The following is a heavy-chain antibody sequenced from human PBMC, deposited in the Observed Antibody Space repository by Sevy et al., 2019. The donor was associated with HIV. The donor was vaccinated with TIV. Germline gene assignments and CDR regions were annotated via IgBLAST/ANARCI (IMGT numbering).Heavy chain of an antibody. CDR1: GFTFSSYA. J-gene: IGHJ5*02. Sequence: GGYLRLSCAASGFTFSSYAMSWVRQAPGKGLEWVSAISGSGGSTYYADSVKGRFTISRDNSKNTLYLQMNSLRAEDTAVYYCATGYSGWFDPWGQGTLVTVSS. D-gene: IGHD1-26*01. CDR2: ISGSGGST. CDR3: ATGYSGWFDP. V-gene: IGHV3-23*01.